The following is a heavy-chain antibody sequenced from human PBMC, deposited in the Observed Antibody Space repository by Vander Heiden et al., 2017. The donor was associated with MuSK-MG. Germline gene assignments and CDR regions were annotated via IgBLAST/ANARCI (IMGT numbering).Heavy chain of an antibody. D-gene: IGHD4-4*01. CDR3: ARISDGGRQKEKDNSHYRWFDP. CDR1: GGSISNYY. Sequence: QVQLQESGPGLMEPSETLSLTCSGPGGSISNYYWSWIRQPPGKGLEWIGFIYSTGSTDYNPSLKSRVTISVDTSKNQFSLKLSSVTPADTAVYYCARISDGGRQKEKDNSHYRWFDPWGQGTLVTVSS. J-gene: IGHJ5*02. CDR2: IYSTGST. V-gene: IGHV4-59*01.